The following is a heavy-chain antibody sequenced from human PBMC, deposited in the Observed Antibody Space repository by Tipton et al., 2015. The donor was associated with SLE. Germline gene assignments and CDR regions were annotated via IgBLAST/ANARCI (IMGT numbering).Heavy chain of an antibody. CDR2: IYTGGGT. CDR3: ARVDGYNYGWFDP. CDR1: GGSISSGSYY. Sequence: TLSLTCTVSGGSISSGSYYWSWIRQPAGKGLEWIGHIYTGGGTYYTPSLKSRVTISVDTSKNQFSLKLSSVTAADTAVYYCARVDGYNYGWFDPWGQGTLVTVSS. D-gene: IGHD5-24*01. J-gene: IGHJ5*02. V-gene: IGHV4-61*09.